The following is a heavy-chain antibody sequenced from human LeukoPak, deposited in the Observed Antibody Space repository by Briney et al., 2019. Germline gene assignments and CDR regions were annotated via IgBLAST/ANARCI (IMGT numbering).Heavy chain of an antibody. Sequence: GGSLRLSCAASGFTFSSYAMSWVRQAPGKGLEWVSAISGSGGSTYYADSVKGRFTISRDNSKNTLYLQMNSLRAEDTAVYYCAKDGAPYYDILTGYSYYFNYWGQGTLVTVSS. CDR3: AKDGAPYYDILTGYSYYFNY. CDR2: ISGSGGST. CDR1: GFTFSSYA. D-gene: IGHD3-9*01. V-gene: IGHV3-23*01. J-gene: IGHJ4*02.